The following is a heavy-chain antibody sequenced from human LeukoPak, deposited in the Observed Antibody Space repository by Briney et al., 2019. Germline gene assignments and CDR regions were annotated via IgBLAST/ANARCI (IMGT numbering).Heavy chain of an antibody. J-gene: IGHJ6*02. D-gene: IGHD3-3*01. CDR1: GFTFSDAW. Sequence: PGGSLRLSCAASGFTFSDAWMSWVRQAPGKGLEWVSAISGSGGSTYYADSVKGRFTISRDNSKNTLYLQMNSLRAEDTAVYYCATAGSRYDFWSGYYPYYYGMDVWGQGTTVTVSS. CDR2: ISGSGGST. V-gene: IGHV3-23*01. CDR3: ATAGSRYDFWSGYYPYYYGMDV.